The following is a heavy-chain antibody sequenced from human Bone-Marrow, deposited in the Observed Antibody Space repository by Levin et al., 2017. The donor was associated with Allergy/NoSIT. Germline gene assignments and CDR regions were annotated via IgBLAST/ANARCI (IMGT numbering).Heavy chain of an antibody. CDR1: GFTLKNAW. D-gene: IGHD2-8*01. CDR2: FKGKTDGGTA. V-gene: IGHV3-15*07. Sequence: TGGSLRLSCAASGFTLKNAWINWVRQAPGKGLEWVGRFKGKTDGGTADYAAPVKGRFTISRDDSKNMLYLQMNSLKTEDTAVYYCSTVRYCTSGVCYARYYYYYGMDVWGQGTTVTVSS. J-gene: IGHJ6*02. CDR3: STVRYCTSGVCYARYYYYYGMDV.